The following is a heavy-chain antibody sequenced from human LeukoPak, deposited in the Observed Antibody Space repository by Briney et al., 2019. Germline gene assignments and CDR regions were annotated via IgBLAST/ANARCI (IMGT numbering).Heavy chain of an antibody. CDR3: ARDVGNFDY. J-gene: IGHJ4*02. V-gene: IGHV3-74*01. Sequence: GGSLRLSCAASGFTFSNYWMHWVRQAPGKGLVWVSRINSDGISTGYADSVKGRFTVSRDNAKKTLYLQMNSLRAEDTAVYYCARDVGNFDYWGQGTLVTVSS. CDR2: INSDGIST. CDR1: GFTFSNYW.